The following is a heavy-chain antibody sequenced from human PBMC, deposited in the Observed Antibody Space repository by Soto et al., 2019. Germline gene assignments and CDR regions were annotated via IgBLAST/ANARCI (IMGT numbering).Heavy chain of an antibody. J-gene: IGHJ6*02. CDR1: GFSLSTSGVG. D-gene: IGHD3-3*01. CDR2: IYWDDDK. V-gene: IGHV2-5*02. CDR3: AHVKAYDPMPGMDV. Sequence: QITLKESGPTLVKPTQTLTLTCTFSGFSLSTSGVGVGWIRQPPGKDLEWLALIYWDDDKRYSPSLKSRLTITKDTSKNQVVLTMTNMDPVDTATYYCAHVKAYDPMPGMDVWGQGTTVTVSS.